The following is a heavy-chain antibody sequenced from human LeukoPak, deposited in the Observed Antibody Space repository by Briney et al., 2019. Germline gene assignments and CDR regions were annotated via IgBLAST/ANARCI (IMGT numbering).Heavy chain of an antibody. Sequence: GGSLRLSCAASGFTFSSYAMSWVRQAPGKGLEWVSGISGSGGSTHYADSVKGRFTISRDNSKNTLYLQMNSLRAEDTAVYYCATTLLRASTYMDVWGKGTTVTVSS. D-gene: IGHD1-1*01. CDR1: GFTFSSYA. CDR2: ISGSGGST. J-gene: IGHJ6*03. V-gene: IGHV3-23*01. CDR3: ATTLLRASTYMDV.